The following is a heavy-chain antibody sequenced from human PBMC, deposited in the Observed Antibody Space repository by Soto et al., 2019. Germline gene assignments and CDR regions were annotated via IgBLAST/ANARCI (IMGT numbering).Heavy chain of an antibody. CDR3: AREGGALHTVYTGRVGFDH. CDR2: ISTSSGHT. D-gene: IGHD1-26*01. V-gene: IGHV1-18*01. Sequence: ASVKVSCKASGYRFSSYTISWVRRAPGRGLEWMGWISTSSGHTKYAHNLQGRVTVTTDTSTTTIYMELRSLTSDDTAEYFCAREGGALHTVYTGRVGFDHWGQGTLVTVSS. J-gene: IGHJ4*02. CDR1: GYRFSSYT.